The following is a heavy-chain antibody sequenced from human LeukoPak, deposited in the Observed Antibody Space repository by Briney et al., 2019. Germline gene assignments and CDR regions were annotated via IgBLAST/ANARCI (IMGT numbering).Heavy chain of an antibody. CDR1: GFTFSSYG. D-gene: IGHD3-22*01. V-gene: IGHV3-30*18. Sequence: GGSLRLSCAASGFTFSSYGMHGVRQAPGKGLEWVAFISYDASNKYYAASVKARFTTSRDNSKNTLYLQMNSLRADDTAVYYCAKGKDYYDSSGYYYTYAFDIWGQGTVVTVSS. CDR2: ISYDASNK. J-gene: IGHJ3*02. CDR3: AKGKDYYDSSGYYYTYAFDI.